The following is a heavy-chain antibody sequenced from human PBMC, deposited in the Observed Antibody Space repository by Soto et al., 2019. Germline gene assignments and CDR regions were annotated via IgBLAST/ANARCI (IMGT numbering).Heavy chain of an antibody. CDR3: AQDSRIQGFGLLIHAFDI. CDR2: ISGSLGSA. Sequence: GGSLRLSCAVSGFTFNDYAMSWVRQAPGKGLEWVSTISGSLGSAYYAASVEGRFTISGDNSNNTLYLQMNSLGVEDTATYYCAQDSRIQGFGLLIHAFDIWGHGTMVTVSS. D-gene: IGHD3-3*01. CDR1: GFTFNDYA. V-gene: IGHV3-23*01. J-gene: IGHJ3*02.